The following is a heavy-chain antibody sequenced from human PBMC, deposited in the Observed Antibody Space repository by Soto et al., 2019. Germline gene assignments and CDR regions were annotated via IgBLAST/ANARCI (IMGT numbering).Heavy chain of an antibody. V-gene: IGHV3-21*06. CDR2: ISSTTNYI. CDR3: ARESEDLTSNFDY. Sequence: PGGALRLSCAASGFTFTRYSMNWVRQAPGKGLEWVSSISSTTNYIYYGDSMKGRFTISRDNAKNSLYLEMNSLRAEDTAVYYCARESEDLTSNFDYWGQGTLVTVSS. J-gene: IGHJ4*02. CDR1: GFTFTRYS.